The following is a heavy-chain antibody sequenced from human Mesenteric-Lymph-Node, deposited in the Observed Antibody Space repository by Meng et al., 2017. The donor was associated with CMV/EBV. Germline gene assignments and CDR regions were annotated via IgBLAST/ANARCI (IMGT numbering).Heavy chain of an antibody. CDR3: AKVAGRYCSSTSCRPDY. D-gene: IGHD2-2*01. CDR1: GFTISSYA. J-gene: IGHJ4*02. Sequence: SLIISCAASGFTISSYAMSWVRQAPGKGLEWVSDISASGGSTYYADSVKGRFTISRDNSKNTLDLQMNSLRAEDTAVYYCAKVAGRYCSSTSCRPDYWGQGTLVTVSS. CDR2: ISASGGST. V-gene: IGHV3-23*01.